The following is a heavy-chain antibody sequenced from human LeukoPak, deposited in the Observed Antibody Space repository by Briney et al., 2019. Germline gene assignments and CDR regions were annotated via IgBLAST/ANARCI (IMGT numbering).Heavy chain of an antibody. D-gene: IGHD3-16*01. CDR1: GFTFSSYS. CDR2: ISSSSSYI. V-gene: IGHV3-21*01. J-gene: IGHJ5*02. Sequence: GGSLRLSCAASGFTFSSYSMNWIRQAPGKGLKWVSSISSSSSYIYYADSVKGRFTISRDNAKNSLYLQMNSLRAEDTAVYYCARGGGSSTSKNWFDPWGQGTLVTVSS. CDR3: ARGGGSSTSKNWFDP.